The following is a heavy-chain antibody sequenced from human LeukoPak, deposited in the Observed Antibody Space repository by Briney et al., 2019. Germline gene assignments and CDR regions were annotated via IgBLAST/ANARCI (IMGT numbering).Heavy chain of an antibody. D-gene: IGHD3-3*01. CDR1: GGTFSSYA. Sequence: SVKVSCKASGGTFSSYAISWVRQAPGQGLEWMGGIIPIFGTANYAQKFQGRVTITADESTSTAYMELSSLRSEDTAVYYCARNEYYDFWSGYLDVWGQGTTVTVSS. CDR2: IIPIFGTA. J-gene: IGHJ6*02. V-gene: IGHV1-69*13. CDR3: ARNEYYDFWSGYLDV.